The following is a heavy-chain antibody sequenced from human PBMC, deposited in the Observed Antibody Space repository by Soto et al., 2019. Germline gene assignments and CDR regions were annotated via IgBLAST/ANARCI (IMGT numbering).Heavy chain of an antibody. CDR1: GFTFSSYS. D-gene: IGHD6-13*01. CDR3: AGEGAAAGNFDY. CDR2: ISSSSSYI. Sequence: PGGSLRLSCAASGFTFSSYSMNWVRQAPGKGLEWVSSISSSSSYIYYADSVKGRFTISRDNAKNSLYLQMNSLRAEDTAVYYCAGEGAAAGNFDYWGQGTLVTVSS. J-gene: IGHJ4*02. V-gene: IGHV3-21*01.